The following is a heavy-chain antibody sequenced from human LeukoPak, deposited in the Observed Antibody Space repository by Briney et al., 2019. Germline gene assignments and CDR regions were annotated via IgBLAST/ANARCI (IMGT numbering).Heavy chain of an antibody. Sequence: GGSLRLSCAASGFTFSSYEMNWVRQAPGKGLEWVSYISSSSSYIYYADSVKGRFTISRDNAKNMLYLQMNSLRAEDTAAYYCARGSRFGVVGRDAFDIWGQGTMVTVSS. V-gene: IGHV3-21*05. CDR2: ISSSSSYI. D-gene: IGHD3-3*01. CDR3: ARGSRFGVVGRDAFDI. CDR1: GFTFSSYE. J-gene: IGHJ3*02.